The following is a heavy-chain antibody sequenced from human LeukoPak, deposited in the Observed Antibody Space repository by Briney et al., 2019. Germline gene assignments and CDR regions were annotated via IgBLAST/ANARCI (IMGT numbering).Heavy chain of an antibody. D-gene: IGHD1-26*01. J-gene: IGHJ4*02. CDR2: FDPEDGGT. CDR1: GHTLSELS. CDR3: ATRAGAFSGNYFLY. Sequence: ASVKVSCKVSGHTLSELSMHWVRQAPVKGLEWMGGFDPEDGGTVYAQRFQGRVTMTDDRSTDTTYMELSSLSSGDTAVYYCATRAGAFSGNYFLYWGQGTLVTVSS. V-gene: IGHV1-24*01.